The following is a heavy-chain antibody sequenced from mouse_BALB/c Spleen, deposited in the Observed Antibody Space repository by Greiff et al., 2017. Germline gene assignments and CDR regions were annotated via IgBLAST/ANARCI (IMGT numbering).Heavy chain of an antibody. V-gene: IGHV1-14*01. D-gene: IGHD3-1*01. Sequence: EVKLVESGPELVKPGASVKMSCKASGYTFTSYVMHWVKQKPGQGLEWIGYINPYNDGTKYNEKFKGKATLTSDKSSSTAYMELSSLTSEDSAVYYCASARRYYFDYWGQGTTLTVSS. CDR3: ASARRYYFDY. J-gene: IGHJ2*01. CDR1: GYTFTSYV. CDR2: INPYNDGT.